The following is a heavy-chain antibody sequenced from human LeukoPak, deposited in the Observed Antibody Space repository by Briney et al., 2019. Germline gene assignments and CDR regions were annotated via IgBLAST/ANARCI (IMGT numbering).Heavy chain of an antibody. D-gene: IGHD3-16*02. J-gene: IGHJ4*02. V-gene: IGHV3-30*03. CDR1: GFTFSYSA. CDR3: VLGGWESSLYRFDF. Sequence: GGSLRLSCAASGFTFSYSALHWVRQAPDKGLEWVAVMSYDGTNKYYGDSVKGRFTISRGNSKNTLYLQMNSLRLEDTALYYCVLGGWESSLYRFDFWGQGTPVTVSS. CDR2: MSYDGTNK.